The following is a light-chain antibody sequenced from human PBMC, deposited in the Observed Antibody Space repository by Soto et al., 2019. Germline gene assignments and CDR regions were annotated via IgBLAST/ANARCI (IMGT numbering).Light chain of an antibody. V-gene: IGKV3-11*01. CDR2: DAS. Sequence: ELVLTQSPAILSMSPGERATLSCRASQSVSSYFAWYQQKPGQAHRLLIYDASNRATGVPARFSGSGSGTDFTLTISSLEPEDFAVYYCQQRRYWPVTFGQGTKVEIK. CDR3: QQRRYWPVT. CDR1: QSVSSY. J-gene: IGKJ1*01.